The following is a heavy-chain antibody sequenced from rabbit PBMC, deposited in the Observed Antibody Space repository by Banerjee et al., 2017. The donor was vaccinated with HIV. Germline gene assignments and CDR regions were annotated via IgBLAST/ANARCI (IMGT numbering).Heavy chain of an antibody. V-gene: IGHV1S45*01. Sequence: QEQLEESGGDLVKPEGSLTLTCTASGFSFSNKYVMCWVRQAPGKGLEWIACIVADSGFTSYANWAKGRFTISKTSSTTVTLQMTSLTAADTATYFCVRWGWLWGQGTLVTVS. J-gene: IGHJ3*01. D-gene: IGHD4-2*01. CDR3: VRWGWL. CDR1: GFSFSNKYV. CDR2: IVADSGFT.